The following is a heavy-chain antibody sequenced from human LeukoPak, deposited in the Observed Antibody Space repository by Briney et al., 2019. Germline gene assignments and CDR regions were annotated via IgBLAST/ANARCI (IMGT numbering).Heavy chain of an antibody. CDR1: GYTFTGYY. CDR3: ARMRAAAGTGDYDAFDI. CDR2: INPNSGDT. Sequence: PGASVKVSCKASGYTFTGYYIHWVRQAPGQGLEWMGWINPNSGDTNYAQKFQGRVTMTRDTSISTAYMELSSLRSEDTAVYYCARMRAAAGTGDYDAFDIWGQGTMVTVSS. J-gene: IGHJ3*02. D-gene: IGHD6-13*01. V-gene: IGHV1-2*02.